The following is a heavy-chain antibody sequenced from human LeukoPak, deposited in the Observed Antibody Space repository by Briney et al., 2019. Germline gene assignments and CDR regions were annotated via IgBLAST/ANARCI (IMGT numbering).Heavy chain of an antibody. CDR3: AKPYYYGSRSYMDY. CDR2: ISYDGSNT. V-gene: IGHV3-30*18. Sequence: GGSLRLSCAASGFTFDDYGMSWVRQAPGKGLEWVAVISYDGSNTYYADSVKGRFTISRDNSKNMLYLQMNSLRAEDTAVYYCAKPYYYGSRSYMDYWGQGTLVTVSS. J-gene: IGHJ4*02. CDR1: GFTFDDYG. D-gene: IGHD3-10*01.